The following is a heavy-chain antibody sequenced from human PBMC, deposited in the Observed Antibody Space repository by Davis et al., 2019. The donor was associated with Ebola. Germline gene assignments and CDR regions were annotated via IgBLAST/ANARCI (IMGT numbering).Heavy chain of an antibody. J-gene: IGHJ4*02. CDR1: GGTFSGYT. CDR3: ARGPSVATAHYFDY. Sequence: AASVKVSCKASGGTFSGYTNWVRQAPGQGLEWMGRIIPFLGIANYAQKFQGRVTITADKSTRIAYMELNSLTSEDTAVYYCARGPSVATAHYFDYWGQGTLVTVSS. V-gene: IGHV1-69*02. CDR2: IIPFLGIA. D-gene: IGHD2-21*02.